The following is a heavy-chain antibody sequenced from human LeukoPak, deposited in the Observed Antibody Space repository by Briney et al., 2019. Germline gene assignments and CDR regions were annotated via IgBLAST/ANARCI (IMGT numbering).Heavy chain of an antibody. D-gene: IGHD3-10*01. CDR1: GYTFTSYD. CDR2: MNPNSGNT. CDR3: ARGGWLGDYYNMDV. Sequence: ASVKVSCKASGYTFTSYDINWVRQATGQGLEWMGWMNPNSGNTGYAQKFQGRVTMTRNTSISTAYMELSSLRSGDTAVYYCARGGWLGDYYNMDVWGKGTTLTVSS. J-gene: IGHJ6*03. V-gene: IGHV1-8*01.